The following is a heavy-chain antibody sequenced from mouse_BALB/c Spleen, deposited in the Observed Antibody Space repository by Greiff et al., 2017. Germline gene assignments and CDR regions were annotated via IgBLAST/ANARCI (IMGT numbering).Heavy chain of an antibody. CDR3: ARDGGNYFAWFAY. J-gene: IGHJ3*01. D-gene: IGHD1-1*02. CDR2: IWAGGST. Sequence: QVQLKQSGPGLVAPSQSLSITCTVSGFSLTSYGVHWVRQPPGKGLEWLGVIWAGGSTNYNSALMSRLSISKDNSKSQVFLKMNSLQTDDTAMYYCARDGGNYFAWFAYWGQGTLVTVSA. V-gene: IGHV2-9*02. CDR1: GFSLTSYG.